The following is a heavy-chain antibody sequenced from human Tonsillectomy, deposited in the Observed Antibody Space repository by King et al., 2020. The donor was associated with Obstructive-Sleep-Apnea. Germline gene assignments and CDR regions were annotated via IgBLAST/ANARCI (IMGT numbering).Heavy chain of an antibody. D-gene: IGHD3-22*01. J-gene: IGHJ4*02. CDR1: GFTFSSYW. CDR3: ARSYYYDSSGYYPFDY. Sequence: VQLVESEGGLVQPGGSLRLSCAASGFTFSSYWMHWVRQAPGKGLVWVSRINSDGSSTSYADSVKGRFTISRDNAKNTLYLQMNSLRAEDTAVYYCARSYYYDSSGYYPFDYWGQGTLVTVSS. CDR2: INSDGSST. V-gene: IGHV3-74*01.